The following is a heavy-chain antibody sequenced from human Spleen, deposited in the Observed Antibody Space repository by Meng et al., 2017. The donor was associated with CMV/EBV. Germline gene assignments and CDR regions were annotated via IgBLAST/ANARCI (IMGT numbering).Heavy chain of an antibody. CDR2: IYPGDSDT. CDR1: GYSFTNYW. J-gene: IGHJ4*02. Sequence: GESLKISCKGSGYSFTNYWIGWVRQMPGKGLEWMGIIYPGDSDTRYSPSFQGQVTISVDTSKNQFSLKLSSVTAADTAVYYCARGVTTSVKRANFDYWGQGTLVTVSS. V-gene: IGHV5-51*01. D-gene: IGHD4-17*01. CDR3: ARGVTTSVKRANFDY.